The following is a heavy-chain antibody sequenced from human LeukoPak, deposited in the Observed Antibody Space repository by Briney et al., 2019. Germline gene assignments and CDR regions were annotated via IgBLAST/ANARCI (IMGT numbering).Heavy chain of an antibody. CDR1: GGSISSSSYY. CDR2: IYYSGST. CDR3: ARWGYHYGSGSYYWFDP. D-gene: IGHD3-10*01. V-gene: IGHV4-39*01. Sequence: SETLSLTCTVSGGSISSSSYYWGWIRQPPGKGLEWIGSIYYSGSTYYNPSLKSRVTISVDTSKNQFSLTLSSVTAADTAVYYCARWGYHYGSGSYYWFDPWGQGTLVTVSS. J-gene: IGHJ5*02.